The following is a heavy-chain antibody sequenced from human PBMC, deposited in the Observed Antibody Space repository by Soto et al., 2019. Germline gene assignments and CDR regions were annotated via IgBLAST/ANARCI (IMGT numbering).Heavy chain of an antibody. Sequence: PSETLSLTCAVYGGSFSGYYWSWIRQPPGKGLEWIGEINHSGSTNYNPSPKSRVTISVDTSKNQFSLKLSSVTAADTAVYYCARFEVILIVGDSFDISGQGTLVT. J-gene: IGHJ3*02. D-gene: IGHD3-22*01. V-gene: IGHV4-34*01. CDR2: INHSGST. CDR3: ARFEVILIVGDSFDI. CDR1: GGSFSGYY.